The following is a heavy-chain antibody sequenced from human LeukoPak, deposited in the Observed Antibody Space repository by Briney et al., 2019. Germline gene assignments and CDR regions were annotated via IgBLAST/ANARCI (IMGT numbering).Heavy chain of an antibody. CDR2: ISDNGAT. CDR3: ARAGRYNYGPVGY. D-gene: IGHD5-18*01. V-gene: IGHV4-59*01. Sequence: SETLSLTCTVSGGSISGFYWSWIRQPPGKGLEWIGYISDNGATTYNPSLKSRVTISIDMSNNHFSLKLRSVTAADRAIYYCARAGRYNYGPVGYWGQGTLVTVSS. J-gene: IGHJ4*02. CDR1: GGSISGFY.